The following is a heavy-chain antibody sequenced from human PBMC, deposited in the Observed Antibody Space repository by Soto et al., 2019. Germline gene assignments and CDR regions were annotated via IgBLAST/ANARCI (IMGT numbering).Heavy chain of an antibody. CDR3: GRDDRAISGVVTLDY. D-gene: IGHD3-3*01. CDR2: SNEGSGNS. CDR1: GYNFKNYA. J-gene: IGHJ4*02. V-gene: IGHV1-3*01. Sequence: QVQLVQSGAEVKRPGASVRVSCKASGYNFKNYANHWVRQAPGKRLEWMGWSNEGSGNSRYSQKLQGRVSITRDTAANTVYMDRSSLKAEDTATYYWGRDDRAISGVVTLDYWGPGTLGTGSS.